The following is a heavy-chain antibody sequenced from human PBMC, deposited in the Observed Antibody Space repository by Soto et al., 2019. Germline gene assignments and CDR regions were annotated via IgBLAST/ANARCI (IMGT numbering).Heavy chain of an antibody. D-gene: IGHD3-3*01. V-gene: IGHV3-30*18. CDR3: AKDRSNYDFWSGYYKDYYYYYYMDV. CDR2: ISYDGSNK. CDR1: GFTFSSYG. Sequence: GGSLRLSCAASGFTFSSYGMHWVRQAPGKGLEWVAVISYDGSNKYYADSVKGRFTISRDNSKNTLYLQMNSLRAEDTAVYYCAKDRSNYDFWSGYYKDYYYYYYMDVWGKGTTVTVSS. J-gene: IGHJ6*03.